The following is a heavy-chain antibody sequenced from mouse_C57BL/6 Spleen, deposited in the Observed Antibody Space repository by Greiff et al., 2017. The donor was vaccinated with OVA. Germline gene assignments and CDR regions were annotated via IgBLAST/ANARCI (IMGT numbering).Heavy chain of an antibody. D-gene: IGHD2-3*01. V-gene: IGHV1-52*01. CDR2: IDPSDSET. Sequence: QVQLQQPGAELVRPGSSVKLSCKASGPHFPRHCLHWVKQRPIQGLEWIGNIDPSDSETHYNQKFKDKATLTVDKSSSTAYMQLSSLTSEDSAVYYCARWMGFQYYCDYWGQGTTLTVSA. J-gene: IGHJ2*01. CDR1: GPHFPRHC. CDR3: ARWMGFQYYCDY.